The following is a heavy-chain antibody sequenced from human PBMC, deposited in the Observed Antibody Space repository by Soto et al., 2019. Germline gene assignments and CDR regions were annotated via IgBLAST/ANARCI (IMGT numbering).Heavy chain of an antibody. CDR3: ARVSIGYYCFDY. Sequence: SVKVSCKASGYTITSYKITWVRQATGQGLEWVGWISPYNGNTDYAQKFQGRVTVTTDTSTSTVYMEVRSLRSDDTTVYYCARVSIGYYCFDYWGQGTVVTVSS. CDR2: ISPYNGNT. D-gene: IGHD3-3*02. CDR1: GYTITSYK. J-gene: IGHJ4*02. V-gene: IGHV1-18*01.